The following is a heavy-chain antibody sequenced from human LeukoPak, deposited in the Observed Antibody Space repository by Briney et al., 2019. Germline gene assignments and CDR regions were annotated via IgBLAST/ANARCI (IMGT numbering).Heavy chain of an antibody. V-gene: IGHV3-48*03. CDR3: ARDSGKYYISWYFDL. D-gene: IGHD1-26*01. Sequence: GGSLRLSCAASGFTFSGYEMNWVRQAPGKGLEWVSFISSGGDTIYYADSVKGRFTVSWDGAKNSLYLHVTDLRAEDTAVYYCARDSGKYYISWYFDLWGRGTLVTVSS. J-gene: IGHJ2*01. CDR2: ISSGGDTI. CDR1: GFTFSGYE.